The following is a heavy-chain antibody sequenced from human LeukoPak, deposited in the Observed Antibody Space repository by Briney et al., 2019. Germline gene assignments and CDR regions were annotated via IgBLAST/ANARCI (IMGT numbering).Heavy chain of an antibody. CDR2: IKQDGSEK. V-gene: IGHV3-7*01. Sequence: GGSLRLSCAASGFTFSSSWMTWVRQAPGKGLEWVANIKQDGSEKYYVDSVKGRFTISRDNAKNSLYLQMNSLRAEDTAVYYCARFGNRFDYWGQGTLVTVSS. CDR1: GFTFSSSW. CDR3: ARFGNRFDY. J-gene: IGHJ4*02. D-gene: IGHD1-14*01.